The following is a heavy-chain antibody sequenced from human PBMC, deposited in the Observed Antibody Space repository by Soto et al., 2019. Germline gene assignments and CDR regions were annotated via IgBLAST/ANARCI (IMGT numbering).Heavy chain of an antibody. CDR2: IYYSGST. Sequence: QVQLQESGPGLVKPSQTLSLTCTVSGGSISSGGYYWSWIRQHPGKGLEWIGYIYYSGSTYYNPSLKGRVTISVDTSKNQFSLKLSSVTAADTAVYYCARIGGGNDYGDPEIPAAAGDDYWGQGTLVTVSS. CDR3: ARIGGGNDYGDPEIPAAAGDDY. D-gene: IGHD4-17*01. CDR1: GGSISSGGYY. V-gene: IGHV4-31*03. J-gene: IGHJ4*02.